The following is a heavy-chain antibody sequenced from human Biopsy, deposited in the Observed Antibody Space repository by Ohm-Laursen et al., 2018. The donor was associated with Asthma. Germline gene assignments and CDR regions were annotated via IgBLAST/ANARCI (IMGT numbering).Heavy chain of an antibody. CDR1: GGTLNDYA. Sequence: SVKVSCKSSGGTLNDYAINWVRQAPGQGLKWMGGISTIFGSIKYAQKFQDRVTISADVFRNTVHLELSSLRSEDTAVLYCAKARCYYFYCDMEVWGQGTTVTVSS. D-gene: IGHD3-3*01. CDR3: AKARCYYFYCDMEV. CDR2: ISTIFGSI. V-gene: IGHV1-69*13. J-gene: IGHJ6*02.